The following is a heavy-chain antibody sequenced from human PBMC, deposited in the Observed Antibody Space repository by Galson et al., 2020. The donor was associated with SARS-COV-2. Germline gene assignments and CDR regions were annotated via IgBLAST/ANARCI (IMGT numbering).Heavy chain of an antibody. CDR3: VKDRIVVVTATNDY. Sequence: GESLKISCSASGFTFSSYAMHWVRQAPGKGLEYVSAISSNGGSTYYADSVKGRFTISRDNSKNTLYLQMSSLRAEDTAVYYCVKDRIVVVTATNDYWGQGTLVTVSS. CDR1: GFTFSSYA. J-gene: IGHJ4*02. CDR2: ISSNGGST. V-gene: IGHV3-64D*08. D-gene: IGHD2-21*02.